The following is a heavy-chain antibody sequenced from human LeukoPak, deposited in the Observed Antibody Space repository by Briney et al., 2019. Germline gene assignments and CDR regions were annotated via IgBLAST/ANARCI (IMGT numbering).Heavy chain of an antibody. CDR1: GFTFSSYG. D-gene: IGHD3-9*01. J-gene: IGHJ4*02. CDR2: INWHGNNT. Sequence: GGSLRLSCAASGFTFSSYGMSWVRQAPGKGLEWVSGINWHGNNTSYSTGYADSVKGRFTISRDNAKNSLFLQMNSLRAEDTALYYCARGYYDILTGYPIYFDYWGQGTLVTVSS. CDR3: ARGYYDILTGYPIYFDY. V-gene: IGHV3-20*04.